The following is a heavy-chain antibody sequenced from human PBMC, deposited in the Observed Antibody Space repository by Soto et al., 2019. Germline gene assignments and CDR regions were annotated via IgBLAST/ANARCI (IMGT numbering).Heavy chain of an antibody. D-gene: IGHD4-17*01. V-gene: IGHV4-59*08. CDR3: ARRYGSSFDY. CDR2: IYYSGST. J-gene: IGHJ4*02. CDR1: GGSISSYY. Sequence: SETLSLTCTVSGGSISSYYWSWIRQSPGKGLEWIGYIYYSGSTNYNPSLKSRVTISVDTSNNQFSLKLSSVTAADTAVYYCARRYGSSFDYWGQGTLVTVS.